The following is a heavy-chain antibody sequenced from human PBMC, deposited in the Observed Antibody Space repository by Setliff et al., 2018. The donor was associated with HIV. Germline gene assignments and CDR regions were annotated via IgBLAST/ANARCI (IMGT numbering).Heavy chain of an antibody. V-gene: IGHV4-4*08. CDR1: GGSMSSYY. CDR3: ARSTSDYTAAIPPLQD. D-gene: IGHD4-17*01. J-gene: IGHJ4*02. CDR2: VYTSEIS. Sequence: PSETLSLTCTLSGGSMSSYYWTWIRQPPGKGLEWIGYVYTSEISNYNSSLRSRVVISLDTSKSQFSLKLGSVTAADTAVYYCARSTSDYTAAIPPLQDWGQGTLVTVSS.